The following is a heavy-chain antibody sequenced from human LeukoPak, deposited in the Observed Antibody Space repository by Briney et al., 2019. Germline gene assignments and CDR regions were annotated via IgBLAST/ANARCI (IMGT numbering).Heavy chain of an antibody. Sequence: PGGSLRLSCAASGFTFSTYWMHWVRQAPGKGLVWVSRINRDGSSTSYADSVKGRFTISRDNAKNTLYLQMSSLRAEDTAVYYCARDRETYYDILTGYYTLGDAFDIWGQGTMVTVSS. D-gene: IGHD3-9*01. CDR2: INRDGSST. J-gene: IGHJ3*02. V-gene: IGHV3-74*01. CDR3: ARDRETYYDILTGYYTLGDAFDI. CDR1: GFTFSTYW.